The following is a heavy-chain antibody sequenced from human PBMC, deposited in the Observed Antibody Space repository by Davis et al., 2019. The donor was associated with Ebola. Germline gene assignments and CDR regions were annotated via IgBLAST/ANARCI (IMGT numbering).Heavy chain of an antibody. J-gene: IGHJ5*02. CDR2: INAGNGNT. Sequence: AASVKVSCKASGYTFTSYAMHWVRQAPGQRLEWMGWINAGNGNTKYSQKFQGRVTITRDTSASTAYMELSSLRSEDTAVYYCARDQRFLEWLLATPPVFDPWGQGTLVTVSS. CDR1: GYTFTSYA. V-gene: IGHV1-3*01. CDR3: ARDQRFLEWLLATPPVFDP. D-gene: IGHD3-3*01.